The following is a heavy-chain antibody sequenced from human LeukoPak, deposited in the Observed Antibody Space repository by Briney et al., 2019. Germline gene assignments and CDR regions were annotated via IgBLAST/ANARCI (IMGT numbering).Heavy chain of an antibody. CDR3: AKGVVVAPDVTPFDY. Sequence: PGGSLRLSCAVSGLTFNNYAMSWVRRAPGKGLEWVSGISGRGASKYYADSVKGRFTISRDNSKNTLYLQMNSLRAEDTAVYYCAKGVVVAPDVTPFDYWGQGTLVTVSS. CDR1: GLTFNNYA. V-gene: IGHV3-23*01. J-gene: IGHJ4*02. D-gene: IGHD2-2*01. CDR2: ISGRGASK.